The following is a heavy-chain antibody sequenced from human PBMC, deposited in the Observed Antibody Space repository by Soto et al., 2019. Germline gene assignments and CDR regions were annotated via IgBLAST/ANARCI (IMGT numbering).Heavy chain of an antibody. CDR3: AKDYGSGCPFDY. CDR2: ISSSSNTI. CDR1: GFTFSSYS. D-gene: IGHD6-19*01. Sequence: HPGGSLRLSCAASGFTFSSYSMNWVRQAPGKGLQWISYISSSSNTIYYADSVKGRFTISRDYAKNSLYLQMNSLTAEDTAVYYCAKDYGSGCPFDYWGQGALVTVSS. V-gene: IGHV3-48*01. J-gene: IGHJ4*02.